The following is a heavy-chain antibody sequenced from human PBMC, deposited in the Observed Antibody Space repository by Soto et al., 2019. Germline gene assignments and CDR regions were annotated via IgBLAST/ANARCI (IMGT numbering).Heavy chain of an antibody. D-gene: IGHD3-3*01. CDR1: GFTFSSAW. Sequence: PGGSLRLSCAASGFTFSSAWMSWVRQAPGKGLEWVGRIKSKTDGGTTDYAAPVKGRFTISRDDSKNTLYLQMNSLKTEDTAVYYCTTDWRYDYYGMDVWGQGTTVTVSS. CDR3: TTDWRYDYYGMDV. CDR2: IKSKTDGGTT. J-gene: IGHJ6*02. V-gene: IGHV3-15*01.